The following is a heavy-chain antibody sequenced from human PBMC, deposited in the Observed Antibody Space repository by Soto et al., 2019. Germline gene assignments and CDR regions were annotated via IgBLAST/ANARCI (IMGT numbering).Heavy chain of an antibody. D-gene: IGHD1-26*01. Sequence: QVQLVQSGAEVKKPGSSVTVSCKASGGTFSSYAISWVRQAPGQGLEWMGGIIPIFCTANYAQTFQGRVTITADESTSTAYMELSRLRSEDTAVYCCARGYSGHFDPWGQGTLVTVSS. CDR3: ARGYSGHFDP. V-gene: IGHV1-69*01. CDR1: GGTFSSYA. CDR2: IIPIFCTA. J-gene: IGHJ5*02.